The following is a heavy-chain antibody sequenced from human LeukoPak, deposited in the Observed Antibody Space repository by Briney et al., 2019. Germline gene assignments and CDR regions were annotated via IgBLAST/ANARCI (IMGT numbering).Heavy chain of an antibody. CDR1: GFTFSSYG. V-gene: IGHV3-33*01. J-gene: IGHJ2*01. D-gene: IGHD4-17*01. CDR2: IWYDGSNK. Sequence: SGRSLRLSCAASGFTFSSYGMHWVRQAPGKGLEWVAVIWYDGSNKYYADSVKGRFTISRDNSKNTLYLQMNSLRAEGTAVYYCARGDGDYAGGYFDLWGRGTLVTVSS. CDR3: ARGDGDYAGGYFDL.